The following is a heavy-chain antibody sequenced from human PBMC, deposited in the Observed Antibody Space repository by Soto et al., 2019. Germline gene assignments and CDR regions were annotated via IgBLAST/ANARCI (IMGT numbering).Heavy chain of an antibody. V-gene: IGHV3-30*03. Sequence: QVQLVEAGGGVVQPGRSLRLSCGASGFTFNSHGMHWVRQAPGKGLEWVAVISYEGSNNFYAEAVKGGFTISRDNSKNSLYLQMNSLRREDTAVYYCARGAEYQLLSRDYFYGMAVWCQGTTVTVSS. CDR2: ISYEGSNN. CDR3: ARGAEYQLLSRDYFYGMAV. CDR1: GFTFNSHG. J-gene: IGHJ6*02. D-gene: IGHD2-2*01.